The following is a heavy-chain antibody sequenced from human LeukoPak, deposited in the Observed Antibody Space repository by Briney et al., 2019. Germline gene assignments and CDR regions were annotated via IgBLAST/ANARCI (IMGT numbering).Heavy chain of an antibody. CDR2: LYSGGST. D-gene: IGHD1-26*01. V-gene: IGHV3-53*01. Sequence: GGSLRLSCAASGFTVSSNYMSWVRQAPGKGLEWVSVLYSGGSTYYADSVKGRFTISRDNSKNTVYLQMNSLRAEDTGFYYCTRDTGGSGSYPDYWGQGTLVTVSS. J-gene: IGHJ4*02. CDR3: TRDTGGSGSYPDY. CDR1: GFTVSSNY.